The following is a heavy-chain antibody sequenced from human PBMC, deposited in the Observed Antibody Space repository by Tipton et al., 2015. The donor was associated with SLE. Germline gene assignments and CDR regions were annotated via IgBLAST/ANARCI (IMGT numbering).Heavy chain of an antibody. CDR3: ARGKRHYDVLTGYYSKPHYFDF. CDR1: GGSISSGSHY. J-gene: IGHJ4*02. D-gene: IGHD3-9*01. CDR2: IYHSGNT. V-gene: IGHV4-39*07. Sequence: TLSLTCTVSGGSISSGSHYWGWIRQSPGKGLEWIGSIYHSGNTYYNPSLESRVTISVDTSRNLFSLNLSSVTAADTAVYYCARGKRHYDVLTGYYSKPHYFDFWGQGTVVAVSP.